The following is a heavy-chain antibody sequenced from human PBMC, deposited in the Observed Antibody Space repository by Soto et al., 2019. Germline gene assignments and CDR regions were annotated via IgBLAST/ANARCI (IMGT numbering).Heavy chain of an antibody. V-gene: IGHV1-8*01. Sequence: ASVKVSCKASGYTFTSYDINWVRQATGQGLERKGWMKPNSGNTGYAQKFQDRVTMTRNTSISTAYMELSSLRSEDTAVYYCARGLNPDCTNGVCSLNWFDPWGQGTLVTVSS. CDR1: GYTFTSYD. J-gene: IGHJ5*02. CDR2: MKPNSGNT. CDR3: ARGLNPDCTNGVCSLNWFDP. D-gene: IGHD2-8*01.